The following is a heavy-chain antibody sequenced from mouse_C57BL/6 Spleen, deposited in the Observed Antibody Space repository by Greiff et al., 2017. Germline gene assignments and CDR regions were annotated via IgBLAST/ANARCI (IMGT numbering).Heavy chain of an antibody. CDR1: GYTFTDYY. CDR2: INPNNGGT. J-gene: IGHJ2*01. V-gene: IGHV1-26*01. CDR3: ARGWAQAHFDY. D-gene: IGHD3-2*02. Sequence: EVQLQQSGPELVKPGASVKISCKASGYTFTDYYMNWVKQSHGKSLEWIGDINPNNGGTSYNQKFKGKATLTVDKSSSTAYMELRSLTSEDSAVYYCARGWAQAHFDYWGQGTTLTVSS.